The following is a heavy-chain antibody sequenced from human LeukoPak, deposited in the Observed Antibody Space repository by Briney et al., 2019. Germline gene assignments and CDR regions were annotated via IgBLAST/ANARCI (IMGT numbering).Heavy chain of an antibody. CDR2: ISHDGSTK. CDR3: ARDPNYYTGSAFDI. J-gene: IGHJ3*02. D-gene: IGHD1-7*01. Sequence: GRSLRLSCAASGFTFSGYTMHWVRQAPGKGLEWVAVISHDGSTKYYADSVKGRFTISRDNSKNTLYLQMNSLRVEDTAVYYCARDPNYYTGSAFDIWGQGTMVSVSS. V-gene: IGHV3-30-3*01. CDR1: GFTFSGYT.